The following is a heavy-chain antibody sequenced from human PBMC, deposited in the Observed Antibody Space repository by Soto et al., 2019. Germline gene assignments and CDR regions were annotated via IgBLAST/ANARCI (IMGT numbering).Heavy chain of an antibody. J-gene: IGHJ6*02. Sequence: QVQLVQSGAEVKKPGASVKVSCQASGYTFTNFGISWVRQAPGQGLEWMGWISTDNGQTDSARKFQGRVIMTTDSSTSSAYLELKCLRSDDTAMHYCARDGVGGGVSGFYYYPPGLDVWCQGTTVTVSS. CDR3: ARDGVGGGVSGFYYYPPGLDV. D-gene: IGHD1-26*01. CDR1: GYTFTNFG. CDR2: ISTDNGQT. V-gene: IGHV1-18*01.